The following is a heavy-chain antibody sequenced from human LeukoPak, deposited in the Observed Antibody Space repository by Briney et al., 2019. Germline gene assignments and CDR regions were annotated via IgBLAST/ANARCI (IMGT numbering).Heavy chain of an antibody. V-gene: IGHV3-7*01. Sequence: PGGSLRLSCAASGFTFSSYWMSWVRQAPWKGLEWVANIKEDGSVKKYVDSVRGRFTISRDNAKDSLYLQMNGLRAEDTALYYCARDYQGIWGQGTLVTVSS. CDR3: ARDYQGI. CDR1: GFTFSSYW. J-gene: IGHJ4*02. CDR2: IKEDGSVK. D-gene: IGHD3-10*01.